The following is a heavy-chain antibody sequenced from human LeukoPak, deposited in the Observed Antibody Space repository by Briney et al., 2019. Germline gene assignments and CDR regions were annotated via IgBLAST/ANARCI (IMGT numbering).Heavy chain of an antibody. CDR2: IYHSGSS. V-gene: IGHV4-38-2*02. CDR3: AREGDDYGDSETDY. Sequence: KTSETLSLTCIVSGYSISSGYYWGWIRQPPGKGLEWIGSIYHSGSSLYNPSLKSRVTISIDTSKNQFSLKLRSVTAADTAVYYCAREGDDYGDSETDYWGQGTLVTVSS. D-gene: IGHD4-17*01. CDR1: GYSISSGYY. J-gene: IGHJ4*02.